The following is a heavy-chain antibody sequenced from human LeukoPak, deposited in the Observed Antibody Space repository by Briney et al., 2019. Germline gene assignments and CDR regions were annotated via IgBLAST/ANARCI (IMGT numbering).Heavy chain of an antibody. D-gene: IGHD1-26*01. J-gene: IGHJ4*02. V-gene: IGHV3-23*01. CDR2: ISGSGGST. CDR1: GFTFSSYA. CDR3: AKDRISGADLVYYSDY. Sequence: GGSLRLSCAASGFTFSSYAMSWVRQAPGKGLEWVSAISGSGGSTYYADSVKGRFTISRDNSKNTLYLQMNSLRAEDTAVYYCAKDRISGADLVYYSDYWGQGTLVTVSS.